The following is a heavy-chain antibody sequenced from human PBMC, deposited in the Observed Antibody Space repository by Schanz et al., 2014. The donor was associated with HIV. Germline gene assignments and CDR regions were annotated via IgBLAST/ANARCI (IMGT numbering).Heavy chain of an antibody. Sequence: QVRLQQWGAGPLKPSETLSLTCAVYGESFSGHFWAWIRQPPERGLEWIGEINPSGTSNYNPSLKGRVALSVDTSKQQFSLRLNYMTAADTAVYFCARAVRYRDSLWGNYRTPRGTAFDFWGQGGLVAVS. CDR2: INPSGTS. CDR3: ARAVRYRDSLWGNYRTPRGTAFDF. V-gene: IGHV4-34*02. CDR1: GESFSGHF. D-gene: IGHD3-16*02. J-gene: IGHJ4*02.